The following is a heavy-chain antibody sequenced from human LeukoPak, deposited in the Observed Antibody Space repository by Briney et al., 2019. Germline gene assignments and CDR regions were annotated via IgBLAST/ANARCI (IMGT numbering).Heavy chain of an antibody. Sequence: SVRVSCKASGGTFSSYAISWVRQAPGQGLEWMGRIIPILGIANYAQKFQGRVTITADKSTSTAYMELSSLRSEDTAVYYFARGDGYNLYYYGMDVWGQGTTVTVSS. CDR1: GGTFSSYA. V-gene: IGHV1-69*04. CDR3: ARGDGYNLYYYGMDV. CDR2: IIPILGIA. D-gene: IGHD5-24*01. J-gene: IGHJ6*02.